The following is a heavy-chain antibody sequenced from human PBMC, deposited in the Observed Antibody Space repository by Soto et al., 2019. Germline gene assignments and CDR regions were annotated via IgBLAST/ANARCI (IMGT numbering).Heavy chain of an antibody. Sequence: QVQLVQSGAEVKKPESSVKVSCKAPGGTFSTYAISWVRQAPGQGLEWMGEIVPMFGKANYVQRFQDRVTITADESTNTVYMELSSLRSEDTAVYFCASGIQLWLRRINNGYSGWGQGTLVTVSS. V-gene: IGHV1-69*12. CDR3: ASGIQLWLRRINNGYSG. CDR2: IVPMFGKA. D-gene: IGHD5-18*01. J-gene: IGHJ4*02. CDR1: GGTFSTYA.